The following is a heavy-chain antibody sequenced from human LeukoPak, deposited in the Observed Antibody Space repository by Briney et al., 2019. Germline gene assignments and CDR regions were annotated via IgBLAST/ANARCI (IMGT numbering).Heavy chain of an antibody. CDR1: AFTVSSNY. CDR3: AGHSSVYYFDY. CDR2: IYSGGST. Sequence: PGGSLRLSCAASAFTVSSNYMSWVRQAPVKGLEWVSVIYSGGSTYYADSVKGRFTISRDNSKNTLYLQMNCLRAEDTAVYYCAGHSSVYYFDYWGQGTLVTVSS. V-gene: IGHV3-53*01. J-gene: IGHJ4*02. D-gene: IGHD4-11*01.